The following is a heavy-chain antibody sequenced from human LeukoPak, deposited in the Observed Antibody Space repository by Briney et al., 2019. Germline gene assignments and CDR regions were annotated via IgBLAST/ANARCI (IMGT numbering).Heavy chain of an antibody. CDR2: INPSDGGT. D-gene: IGHD1-7*01. J-gene: IGHJ4*02. V-gene: IGHV1-46*01. Sequence: ASVKVSCKASGYTFTSYYMHWVRQAPGQGLEWLGIINPSDGGTSYAQKFQGRVTMTRDTSTSTVYMELSRLRSDGTAVYYCARFGPTGTFDYWGQGTLVTVSS. CDR3: ARFGPTGTFDY. CDR1: GYTFTSYY.